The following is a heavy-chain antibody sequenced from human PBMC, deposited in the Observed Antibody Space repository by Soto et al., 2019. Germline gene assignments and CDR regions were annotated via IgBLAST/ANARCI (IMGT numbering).Heavy chain of an antibody. CDR1: GYIFTAYS. V-gene: IGHV1-2*02. J-gene: IGHJ4*02. D-gene: IGHD2-15*01. CDR2: INPNSGDT. CDR3: AREASAVVSLDY. Sequence: ASVEVSCKASGYIFTAYSIHWVRQAPGQGLEWLGWINPNSGDTIYAQKFQDRVTMTCDTSVSTAYLELSSLSSDDTALYYCAREASAVVSLDYWGQGTLVTVSS.